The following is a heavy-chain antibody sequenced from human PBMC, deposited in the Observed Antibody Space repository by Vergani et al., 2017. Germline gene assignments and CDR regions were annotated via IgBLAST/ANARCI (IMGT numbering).Heavy chain of an antibody. J-gene: IGHJ6*02. CDR2: INHSGST. CDR1: GGSISSSSYY. CDR3: ARAERRIAVAGKFWDYGMDV. Sequence: QVQLQESGPGLVKPSETLSLTCTVSGGSISSSSYYWSWIRQPPGKGLEWIGEINHSGSTNYNPSLKSRVTISVDTSKNQFSLKLSSVTAADTAVYYCARAERRIAVAGKFWDYGMDVWGQGTTVTVSS. D-gene: IGHD6-19*01. V-gene: IGHV4-39*07.